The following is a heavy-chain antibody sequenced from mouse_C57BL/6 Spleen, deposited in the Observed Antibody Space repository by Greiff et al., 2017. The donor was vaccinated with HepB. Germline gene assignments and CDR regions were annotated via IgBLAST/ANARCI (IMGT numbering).Heavy chain of an antibody. D-gene: IGHD2-4*01. CDR2: IDPSDSYT. V-gene: IGHV1-69*01. CDR3: ARRGFYDYDRAMDY. Sequence: QVHVKQPGAELVMPGASVKLSCKASGYTFTSYWMHWVKQRPGQGLEWIGEIDPSDSYTNYNQKFKGKSTLTVDKSSSTAYMQLSSLTSEDSAVYYCARRGFYDYDRAMDYWGQGTSVTVSS. CDR1: GYTFTSYW. J-gene: IGHJ4*01.